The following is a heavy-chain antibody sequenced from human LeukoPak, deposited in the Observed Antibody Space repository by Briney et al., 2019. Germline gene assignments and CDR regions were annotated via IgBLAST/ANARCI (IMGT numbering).Heavy chain of an antibody. D-gene: IGHD5/OR15-5a*01. CDR2: INANSGGT. CDR3: ARGGGPGLGY. J-gene: IGHJ4*02. V-gene: IGHV1-2*02. Sequence: ASVTVSCKASGYTFTGYHIHWVRQAPGQGLEWMGWINANSGGTNYAQKFQGRVTMTRDTSIGTAYMELSSLRSDDTAVYYCARGGGPGLGYWGQGTLVTASS. CDR1: GYTFTGYH.